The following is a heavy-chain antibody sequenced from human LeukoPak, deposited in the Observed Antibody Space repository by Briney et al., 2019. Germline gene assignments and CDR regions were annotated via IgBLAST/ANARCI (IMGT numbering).Heavy chain of an antibody. V-gene: IGHV1-2*02. CDR3: ARVARGSSTSCTDY. J-gene: IGHJ4*02. Sequence: ASVKVSCKASGYTFTVYYMHWVRQAPGQGLEWMGWINPNSGGTNYAQKFQGRVTMTRDTSTSTAYMELSRLRSDDTAVYYCARVARGSSTSCTDYWGQGTLVTVSS. D-gene: IGHD2-2*01. CDR1: GYTFTVYY. CDR2: INPNSGGT.